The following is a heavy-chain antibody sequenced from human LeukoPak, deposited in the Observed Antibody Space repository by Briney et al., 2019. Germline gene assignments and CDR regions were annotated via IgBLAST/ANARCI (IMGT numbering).Heavy chain of an antibody. CDR1: GFTFSAYT. CDR3: VKDWRDESNCGGDCLQY. D-gene: IGHD2-21*02. J-gene: IGHJ4*02. V-gene: IGHV3-23*01. Sequence: GGSLRLSCVASGFTFSAYTMTWVRRAPGKGLDWVSSISVSDGGTYYADSVRVRFTISRDNSKNTLYLHMNSLRAEDTAVYYCVKDWRDESNCGGDCLQYWGQGTLVTVSS. CDR2: ISVSDGGT.